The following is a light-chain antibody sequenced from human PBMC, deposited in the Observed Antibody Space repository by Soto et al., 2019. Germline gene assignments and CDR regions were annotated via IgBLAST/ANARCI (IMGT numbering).Light chain of an antibody. CDR1: SSDVGAYNF. CDR2: EVS. V-gene: IGLV2-8*01. Sequence: QSALTQPPSASGSPGQSATISCTGTSSDVGAYNFVSWYQQHPGKAPKLMIYEVSKRPSGAPDRFSGSKSGNTASLTVSGLQAEDEADYYCISYAGSRIWVFGGGTKLTVL. CDR3: ISYAGSRIWV. J-gene: IGLJ3*02.